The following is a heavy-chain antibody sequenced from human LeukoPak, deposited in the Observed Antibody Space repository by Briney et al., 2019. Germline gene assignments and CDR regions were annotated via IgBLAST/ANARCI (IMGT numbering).Heavy chain of an antibody. D-gene: IGHD3-10*01. J-gene: IGHJ6*02. CDR1: GFTVSSNY. CDR2: VTSGGNI. V-gene: IGHV3-53*01. Sequence: GGSLRLSCAASGFTVSSNYMSWVRQAPGKGLEWVSVVTSGGNIYYTDSVKGRFTISRDNSKNTLYLQMNSLRAEDTAVYYCAKRSSYGSGNNFNYYGMDVWGQGTTVTVSS. CDR3: AKRSSYGSGNNFNYYGMDV.